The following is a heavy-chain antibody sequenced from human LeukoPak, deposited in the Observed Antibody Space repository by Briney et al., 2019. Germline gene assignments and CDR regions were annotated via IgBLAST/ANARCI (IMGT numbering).Heavy chain of an antibody. Sequence: SQTLSLTCTVSGGSISSGDYYWSWIRQPPGKGLEWIGYIYYSGSAYYNPSLKSRVTISVDTSKNQFSLKLSSVTAADTAVYYCARGITGTTWNDYWGQGTLVTVSS. CDR3: ARGITGTTWNDY. V-gene: IGHV4-30-4*01. CDR2: IYYSGSA. D-gene: IGHD1-20*01. J-gene: IGHJ4*02. CDR1: GGSISSGDYY.